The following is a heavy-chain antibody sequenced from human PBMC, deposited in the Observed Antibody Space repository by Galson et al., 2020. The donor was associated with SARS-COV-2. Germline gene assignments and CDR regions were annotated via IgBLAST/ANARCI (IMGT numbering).Heavy chain of an antibody. D-gene: IGHD6-13*01. Sequence: GESLKISCKGSGYSFTSYWIGWVRQMPGKGLEWMGIIYPGDSDTRYSPSFQGQVTISADKSISTAYLQWSSLKASDTAMYYCARTVAYSSSWYWSDAFDIWGQGTMVTVSS. CDR1: GYSFTSYW. V-gene: IGHV5-51*01. CDR3: ARTVAYSSSWYWSDAFDI. J-gene: IGHJ3*02. CDR2: IYPGDSDT.